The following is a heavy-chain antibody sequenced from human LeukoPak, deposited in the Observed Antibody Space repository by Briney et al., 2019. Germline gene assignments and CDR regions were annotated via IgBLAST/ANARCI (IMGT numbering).Heavy chain of an antibody. Sequence: PSETLSLTCAVYGGSFSGYYWSWIRQPPGKGLEWIGEINHSGSTNYNPSLKSRVTISVDTSKNQFSLKLSSVTAADTAVYYCAEGPGPHNPGWFDPWGQGTLVTVSS. CDR3: AEGPGPHNPGWFDP. CDR1: GGSFSGYY. V-gene: IGHV4-34*01. J-gene: IGHJ5*02. CDR2: INHSGST. D-gene: IGHD1-1*01.